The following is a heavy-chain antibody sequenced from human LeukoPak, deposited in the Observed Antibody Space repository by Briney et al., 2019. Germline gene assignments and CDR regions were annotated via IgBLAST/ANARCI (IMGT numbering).Heavy chain of an antibody. CDR3: ARLLVYYGSGSPPGAFDI. J-gene: IGHJ3*02. D-gene: IGHD3-10*01. V-gene: IGHV4-34*01. CDR1: GGSFSGYY. Sequence: SETLSLTCAVYGGSFSGYYWSWIRQPPGKGLEWIGEINHSGSTNYNPSLKSRVTISVDTSKNQFPLKLSSVTAADTAVYYCARLLVYYGSGSPPGAFDIWGQGTMVTVSS. CDR2: INHSGST.